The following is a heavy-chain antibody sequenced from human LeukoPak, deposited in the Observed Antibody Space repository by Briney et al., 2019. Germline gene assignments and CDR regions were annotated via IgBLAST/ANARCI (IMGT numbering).Heavy chain of an antibody. V-gene: IGHV1-8*01. CDR2: MSPNSDYT. Sequence: ASVNVSCQASVYSFTSYGLYRLGQATAQGMEWMGGMSPNSDYTDYAQKYEPRVTMTRYISVSTAYMKLRSLRSGDRPVYYCARDISVPSSWFDPCGEGTPVT. CDR1: VYSFTSYG. J-gene: IGHJ5*02. D-gene: IGHD3-10*02. CDR3: ARDISVPSSWFDP.